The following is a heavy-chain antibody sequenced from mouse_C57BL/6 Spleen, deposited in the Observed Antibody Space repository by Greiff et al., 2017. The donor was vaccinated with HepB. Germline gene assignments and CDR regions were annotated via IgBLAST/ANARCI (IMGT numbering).Heavy chain of an antibody. CDR2: IRLKSDNYAT. Sequence: EVKLEESGGGLVQPGGSMKLSCVASGFTFSNYWMNWVRQSPEKGLEWVAQIRLKSDNYATHYAESVKGRFTISRDDSKSSVYLQMNNLRAEDTGIYYCTGGSSSYGYWGQGTTLTVSS. V-gene: IGHV6-3*01. D-gene: IGHD1-1*01. CDR1: GFTFSNYW. CDR3: TGGSSSYGY. J-gene: IGHJ2*01.